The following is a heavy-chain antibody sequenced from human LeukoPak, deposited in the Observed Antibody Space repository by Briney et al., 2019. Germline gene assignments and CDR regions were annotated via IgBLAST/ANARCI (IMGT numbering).Heavy chain of an antibody. CDR3: ARHAGYCTGGKCYSFYYFDY. CDR2: IHPGDSDT. CDR1: GYTFTNYW. J-gene: IGHJ4*02. Sequence: PGESLKISCKASGYTFTNYWIGWVRHTPGKGLEWMGIIHPGDSDTRYGTSFQGQVTMSVDESTSTAYLHWTSLKASDTAIYYCARHAGYCTGGKCYSFYYFDYWGQGTLVTVSS. D-gene: IGHD2-15*01. V-gene: IGHV5-51*01.